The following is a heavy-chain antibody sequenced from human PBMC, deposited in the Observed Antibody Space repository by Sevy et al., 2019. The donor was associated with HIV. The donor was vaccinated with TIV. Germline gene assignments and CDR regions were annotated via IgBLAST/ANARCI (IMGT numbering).Heavy chain of an antibody. J-gene: IGHJ6*03. Sequence: GGSLRLSCAASGFSFSGYALTWVRQAPGKGLEWVAAISGSGDYTYYADSVKGRVTISRDSSKKMLYLQINRLNAEETAVYYCAFCTSGYLYYFYHLDVWGQGTAVTVSS. V-gene: IGHV3-23*01. CDR2: ISGSGDYT. CDR3: AFCTSGYLYYFYHLDV. D-gene: IGHD2-2*01. CDR1: GFSFSGYA.